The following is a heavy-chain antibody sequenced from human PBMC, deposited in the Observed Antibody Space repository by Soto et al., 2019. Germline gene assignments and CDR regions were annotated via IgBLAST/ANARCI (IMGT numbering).Heavy chain of an antibody. Sequence: ASVKVSCKASGYTFTSYGISWVRQAPGQGLEWMGWISAFNGNTNYAQKLQGRVTMTTDTSTSTAYMELRSLRSDDKAVYYCARRRQQLVFYYYYGMDVWGQGTTVTV. D-gene: IGHD6-6*01. V-gene: IGHV1-18*01. CDR1: GYTFTSYG. J-gene: IGHJ6*02. CDR3: ARRRQQLVFYYYYGMDV. CDR2: ISAFNGNT.